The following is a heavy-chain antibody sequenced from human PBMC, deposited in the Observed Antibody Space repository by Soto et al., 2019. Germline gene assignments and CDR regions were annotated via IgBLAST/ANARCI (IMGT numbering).Heavy chain of an antibody. CDR1: GFTFSNAW. V-gene: IGHV3-15*07. CDR3: TTVAYSTMIVVRFDD. Sequence: GGSLRLSCAASGFTFSNAWINWVRQAPGKGLEWVGRVKSKTDGGTTDYAAPVKGRFAISRDDSKNMVYLEMNSLKTEDTAVYYCTTVAYSTMIVVRFDDWGHGTLVNVAS. D-gene: IGHD3-22*01. CDR2: VKSKTDGGTT. J-gene: IGHJ4*01.